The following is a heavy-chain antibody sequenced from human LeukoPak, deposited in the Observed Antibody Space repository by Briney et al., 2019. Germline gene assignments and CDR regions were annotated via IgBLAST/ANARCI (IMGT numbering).Heavy chain of an antibody. CDR3: ARDYFEMATIAVDP. Sequence: TSETLSLTCTVSGYSISSGYYWGWIRQPPGKGLEWIGSIYHSGSTYYNPSLKSRVTISVDTSKNQFSLKLSSVAAADTAVYYCARDYFEMATIAVDPWGQGTLVTVSS. CDR1: GYSISSGYY. CDR2: IYHSGST. J-gene: IGHJ5*02. V-gene: IGHV4-38-2*02. D-gene: IGHD5-24*01.